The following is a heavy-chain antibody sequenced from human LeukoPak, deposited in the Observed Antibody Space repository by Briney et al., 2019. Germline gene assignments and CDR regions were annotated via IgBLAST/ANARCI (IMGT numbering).Heavy chain of an antibody. CDR1: GFTVSSNS. Sequence: GGSLRLSCTVSGFTVSSNSMSWVRQAPGKGLEWVSFNSGGNTHYSDSVKGRFTISRDNSRNTVYLQMNSLRAEDTAVYYCAKDDRWLQFCCWGQGTLVTVSA. CDR3: AKDDRWLQFCC. CDR2: NSGGNT. D-gene: IGHD5-24*01. V-gene: IGHV3-53*01. J-gene: IGHJ4*02.